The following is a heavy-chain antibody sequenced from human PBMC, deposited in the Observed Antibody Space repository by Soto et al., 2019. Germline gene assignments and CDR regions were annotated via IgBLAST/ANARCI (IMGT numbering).Heavy chain of an antibody. V-gene: IGHV3-74*01. D-gene: IGHD3-10*01. CDR1: GFTLSSYW. J-gene: IGHJ4*02. Sequence: EVQLVESGGGIVQPGGSVRLSCAASGFTLSSYWIHWVRQAPGKGLVWVSRINGDGSTTNYADSLRGRFTISRDNAKNTGFLQMNSLSAEDKAVYDCARGRSGSYYFDYWGQGTLVTVSS. CDR3: ARGRSGSYYFDY. CDR2: INGDGSTT.